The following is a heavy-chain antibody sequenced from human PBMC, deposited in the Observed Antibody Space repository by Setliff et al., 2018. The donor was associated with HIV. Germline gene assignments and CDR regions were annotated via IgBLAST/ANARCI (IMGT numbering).Heavy chain of an antibody. CDR3: VRLTANRTNYYYYMDV. Sequence: ASVKVSCKASGYSLSTYAISWVRQAPGQGLEWMGWIDSNNGNRNFAQKFRGRVTMTTDISTNTAYMEVRSLSFDDTAVYYCVRLTANRTNYYYYMDVWGKGTTVTVSS. D-gene: IGHD2-8*01. CDR2: IDSNNGNR. V-gene: IGHV1-18*01. J-gene: IGHJ6*03. CDR1: GYSLSTYA.